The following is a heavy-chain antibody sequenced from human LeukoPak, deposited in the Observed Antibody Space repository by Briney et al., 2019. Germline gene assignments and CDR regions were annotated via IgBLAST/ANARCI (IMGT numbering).Heavy chain of an antibody. Sequence: SETLSLTCAVYGGSLIDHYGNWIRQPPGKGLEWIGEINHSGTTKYNPSLKSRVTMSVDTSKNQFSLNLNSVTAADTAVYYCARGNIAAAVKYWGQGTLVTVSS. CDR1: GGSLIDHY. D-gene: IGHD6-13*01. V-gene: IGHV4-34*01. J-gene: IGHJ1*01. CDR3: ARGNIAAAVKY. CDR2: INHSGTT.